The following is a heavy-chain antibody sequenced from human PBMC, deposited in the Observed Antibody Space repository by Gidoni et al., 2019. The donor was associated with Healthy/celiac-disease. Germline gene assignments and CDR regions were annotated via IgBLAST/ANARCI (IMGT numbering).Heavy chain of an antibody. D-gene: IGHD1-26*01. CDR3: AKLPHLRLYGSSQTLDY. J-gene: IGHJ4*02. Sequence: QVQLVESGGGVVQPGRSLRLPCAASGFTFSSYGMHWVRQAPGKGLEWVAVISYDGSNKYYADSVKGRFTISRDNSKNTLYLQMNSLRAEDTAVYYCAKLPHLRLYGSSQTLDYWGQGTLVTVSS. V-gene: IGHV3-30*18. CDR1: GFTFSSYG. CDR2: ISYDGSNK.